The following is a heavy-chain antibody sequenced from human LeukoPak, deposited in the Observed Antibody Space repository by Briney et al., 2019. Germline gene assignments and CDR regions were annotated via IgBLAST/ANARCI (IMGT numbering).Heavy chain of an antibody. J-gene: IGHJ6*03. V-gene: IGHV4-38-2*02. CDR1: GYSISSGYY. CDR2: IYHSGST. CDR3: ARGGKDYDFWTHYYYYYYMDV. Sequence: SETLSLTCTVSGYSISSGYYWGWIRQPSGKGLEWIGSIYHSGSTYYNPSLKSRVTISVDTSKNQFSLKLSSVTAADTAVYYCARGGKDYDFWTHYYYYYYMDVWGKGTTVTVSS. D-gene: IGHD3-3*01.